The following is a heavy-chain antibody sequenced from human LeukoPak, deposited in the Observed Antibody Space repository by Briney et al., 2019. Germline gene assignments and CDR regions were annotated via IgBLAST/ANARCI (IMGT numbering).Heavy chain of an antibody. V-gene: IGHV3-53*01. Sequence: GGSLRLSCAASGFTVSSNYMSWVRQVPGKGLEWVSVIYSGGSTYYADSVKGRFTISRDNSKNTLYLQMNSLRAEDTAVYYCARMTTVTAGSFDYWGQGTLVTVSS. CDR3: ARMTTVTAGSFDY. CDR1: GFTVSSNY. D-gene: IGHD4-17*01. J-gene: IGHJ4*02. CDR2: IYSGGST.